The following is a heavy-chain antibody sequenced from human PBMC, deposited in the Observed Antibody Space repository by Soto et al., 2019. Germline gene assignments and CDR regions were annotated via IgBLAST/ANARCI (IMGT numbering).Heavy chain of an antibody. V-gene: IGHV1-69*01. Sequence: QVQVVQSGAEVKKPGSSVKVSCKVSGGIFTNNAISWVRQAPGQGLEGLGGVIPLFDTAYYAQIFRGRLRSSADGATPTAYMELSGLTSADTAFYFCATGGHNDGYNFYHGMDVWGQGTTVTVSS. CDR2: VIPLFDTA. J-gene: IGHJ6*02. D-gene: IGHD3-16*01. CDR1: GGIFTNNA. CDR3: ATGGHNDGYNFYHGMDV.